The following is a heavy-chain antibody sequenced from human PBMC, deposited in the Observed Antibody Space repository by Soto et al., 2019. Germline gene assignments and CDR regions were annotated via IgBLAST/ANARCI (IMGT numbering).Heavy chain of an antibody. Sequence: PSETLSLTCTVSGGSISSSSYYWGWIRQPPGKGLEWIGSIYYSGSTYYNPSLKSRVTISVDTSKNQFSLKPSSVTAADTAVYYWARFNTATVYFDYWGQGPLVTSPQ. CDR1: GGSISSSSYY. CDR2: IYYSGST. D-gene: IGHD5-18*01. J-gene: IGHJ4*02. V-gene: IGHV4-39*01. CDR3: ARFNTATVYFDY.